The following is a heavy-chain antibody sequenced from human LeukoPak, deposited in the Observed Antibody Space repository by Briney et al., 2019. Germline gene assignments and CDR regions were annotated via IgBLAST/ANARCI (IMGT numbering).Heavy chain of an antibody. CDR2: IYHSGST. D-gene: IGHD3-16*01. CDR1: GGSISSGGYS. V-gene: IGHV4-30-2*01. Sequence: SQTLSLTCAVSGGSISSGGYSWSWIRQPPGKGLELIGYIYHSGSTYYNPSLKSRVTISVDRSKNQFSLKLSSVTAADTAVYYCARTYYDYVWGSYRTYYFDYWGQGTLVTVSS. J-gene: IGHJ4*02. CDR3: ARTYYDYVWGSYRTYYFDY.